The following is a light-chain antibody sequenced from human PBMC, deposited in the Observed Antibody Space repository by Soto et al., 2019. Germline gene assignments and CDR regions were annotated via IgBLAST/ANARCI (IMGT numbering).Light chain of an antibody. J-gene: IGKJ5*01. CDR2: AAS. CDR3: QQYYSYPIT. CDR1: QSIDRY. V-gene: IGKV1-39*01. Sequence: DIQLTQSPSSLSASVGARVTITCRASQSIDRYIHWYQEKPGKVPKLLIYAASSLASGVPSRFSGSGSGTDFTLTISCLQSGDFATYYCQQYYSYPITFGQGTRLEI.